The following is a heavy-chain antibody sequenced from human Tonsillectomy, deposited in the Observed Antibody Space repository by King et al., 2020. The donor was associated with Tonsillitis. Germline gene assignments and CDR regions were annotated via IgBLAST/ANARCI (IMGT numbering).Heavy chain of an antibody. CDR2: ISGSGGST. CDR3: AKVHSGSYYRPYYFDY. Sequence: VQLVESGGGLVQPGGSLRLSCAASGFTFSSYAMSWVRQAPGKGLEWVSAISGSGGSTYYADSVKGRFTISRDNSKNSLYLQMNSLRAEDTAVYYCAKVHSGSYYRPYYFDYWGQGTLVTVSS. D-gene: IGHD1-26*01. J-gene: IGHJ4*02. CDR1: GFTFSSYA. V-gene: IGHV3-23*04.